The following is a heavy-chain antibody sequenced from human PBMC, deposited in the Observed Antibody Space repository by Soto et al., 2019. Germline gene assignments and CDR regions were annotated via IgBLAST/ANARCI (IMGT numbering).Heavy chain of an antibody. CDR1: GFTFSSYA. CDR3: AKETYYDSSGFLDY. J-gene: IGHJ4*02. Sequence: PGGSLRLSCAASGFTFSSYAMSWVRQAPGKGLEWVSAISGSGGSTYYADSVKGRFTISRDNSKDTLYLQMNSLRAEDTAVYYCAKETYYDSSGFLDYWGQGTLVTVSS. CDR2: ISGSGGST. D-gene: IGHD3-22*01. V-gene: IGHV3-23*01.